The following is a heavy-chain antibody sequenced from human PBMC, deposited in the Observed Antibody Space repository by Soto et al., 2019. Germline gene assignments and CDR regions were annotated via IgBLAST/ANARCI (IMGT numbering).Heavy chain of an antibody. D-gene: IGHD6-6*01. Sequence: SETLSLTCTVSGCSISSYYWSWIRQPPGKGLEWIGYIYYSGSTNYNPSLKSRVTISVDTSKNQFSLKLSSVTAADTAVYYCAREGYSSSSDWGQGTLVTVSS. CDR1: GCSISSYY. J-gene: IGHJ4*02. V-gene: IGHV4-59*01. CDR2: IYYSGST. CDR3: AREGYSSSSD.